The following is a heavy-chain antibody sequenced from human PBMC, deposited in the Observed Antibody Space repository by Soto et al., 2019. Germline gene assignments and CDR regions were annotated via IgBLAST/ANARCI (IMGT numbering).Heavy chain of an antibody. D-gene: IGHD3-16*01. CDR1: GFSLTTRGVG. CDR3: AHIPNYYQYDWFDP. CDR2: IYWDDDK. V-gene: IGHV2-5*02. Sequence: QITLKESGPTLVKPTQTLTLTCTFSGFSLTTRGVGVGWIRQPPGKALECLALIYWDDDKRYSPSLQSRLSTTKDTSKNQVVLTMTNVDPVDTATYYCAHIPNYYQYDWFDPWCQGTLVSVSS. J-gene: IGHJ5*02.